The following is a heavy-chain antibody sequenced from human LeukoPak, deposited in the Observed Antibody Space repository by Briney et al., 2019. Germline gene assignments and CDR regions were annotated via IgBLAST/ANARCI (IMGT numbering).Heavy chain of an antibody. CDR1: GFTFISYA. D-gene: IGHD6-13*01. V-gene: IGHV3-21*01. CDR3: ARDHQAAAGLPYY. CDR2: ISSSSSYI. J-gene: IGHJ4*02. Sequence: GGSLRLSCAASGFTFISYAMHWVRQAPGKGLEWVSSISSSSSYIYYADSVKGRFTISRDNAKNSLYLQMNSLRAEDTAVYYCARDHQAAAGLPYYWGQGTLVTVSS.